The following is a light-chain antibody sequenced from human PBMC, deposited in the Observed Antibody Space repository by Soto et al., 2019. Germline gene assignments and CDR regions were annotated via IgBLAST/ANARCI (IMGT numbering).Light chain of an antibody. Sequence: DIQMTQSPSSLSASVGDRVTITCQASQNINNYLNWYQRXPGRAPXLLIYDASNLEPGVPSRFRGSGSGTDFTFTISRLQPDDFATYYCQQYNSYSEGTFGQGTKVDIK. V-gene: IGKV1-33*01. CDR1: QNINNY. J-gene: IGKJ1*01. CDR3: QQYNSYSEGT. CDR2: DAS.